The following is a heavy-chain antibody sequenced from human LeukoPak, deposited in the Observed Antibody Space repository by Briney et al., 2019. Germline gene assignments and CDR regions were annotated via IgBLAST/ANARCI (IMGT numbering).Heavy chain of an antibody. J-gene: IGHJ4*02. CDR1: GGSISSSSYY. Sequence: PSETLSLTCTVSGGSISSSSYYWGWIRQPPGKGLEWIGSIYYSGSTYYNPSLKSRVTISVDTSKNQFSLKLSSVTAADTAVYYCASPGETAYGSGSYNPFDYWGQGALVTVSS. CDR2: IYYSGST. V-gene: IGHV4-39*01. D-gene: IGHD3-10*01. CDR3: ASPGETAYGSGSYNPFDY.